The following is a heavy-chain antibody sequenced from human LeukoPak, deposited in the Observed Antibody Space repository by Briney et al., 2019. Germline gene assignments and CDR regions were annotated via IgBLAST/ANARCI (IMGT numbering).Heavy chain of an antibody. V-gene: IGHV3-23*01. CDR1: GFTFSSYA. Sequence: GESLRLSCAASGFTFSSYAMSWVRQAPGKGLEWVSAISGSGGNTYSADSVKGRFTISRDNSKNSLYLQMNSLRAEDTAVYYCARGSSGPLDYWGQGTLVTVSS. CDR3: ARGSSGPLDY. CDR2: ISGSGGNT. J-gene: IGHJ4*02. D-gene: IGHD3-22*01.